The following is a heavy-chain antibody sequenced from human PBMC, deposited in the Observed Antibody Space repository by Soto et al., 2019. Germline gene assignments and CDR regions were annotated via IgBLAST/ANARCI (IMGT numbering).Heavy chain of an antibody. CDR1: GFTFSDYS. D-gene: IGHD6-19*01. V-gene: IGHV3-21*01. J-gene: IGHJ4*02. CDR3: ARGGDTSGSWPRY. Sequence: SLRLSCAASGFTFSDYSMNWVRQAPGKGLEWVSSISSSSTYIYYVDSVKGRFTISRDNAKNSLYLQMNSLRVEDTAVYYCARGGDTSGSWPRYWGQGTLVTVSS. CDR2: ISSSSTYI.